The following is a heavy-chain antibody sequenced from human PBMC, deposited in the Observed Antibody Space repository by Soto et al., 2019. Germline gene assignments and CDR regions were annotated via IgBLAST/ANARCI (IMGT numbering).Heavy chain of an antibody. CDR2: ISYDGGNK. V-gene: IGHV3-30-3*01. Sequence: GGSLRLSCAASGFTFSSYAMHWVRQAPGKGLEWVAVISYDGGNKYYADSVKGRFTISRDNSKNTLYLQMNSLRAEDTAVYYCARAHYDSSAKGAFDIWGQGTMVTVSS. J-gene: IGHJ3*02. D-gene: IGHD3-22*01. CDR1: GFTFSSYA. CDR3: ARAHYDSSAKGAFDI.